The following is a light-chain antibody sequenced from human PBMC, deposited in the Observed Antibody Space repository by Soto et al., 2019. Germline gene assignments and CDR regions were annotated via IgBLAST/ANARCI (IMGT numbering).Light chain of an antibody. CDR3: QQYNNWPQT. CDR1: QSVSSN. J-gene: IGKJ1*01. CDR2: GAS. Sequence: EIVMTQSPATLSVSPGERATLSCRASQSVSSNLAWYQQKPGQDPRLLIYGASTRATGIPARFRGSGSGTEFTLTISSLQSEDCAVYYGQQYNNWPQTFGQATKVEIK. V-gene: IGKV3-15*01.